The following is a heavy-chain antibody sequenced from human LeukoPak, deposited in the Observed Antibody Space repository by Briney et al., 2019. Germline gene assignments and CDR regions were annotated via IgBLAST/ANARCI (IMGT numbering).Heavy chain of an antibody. CDR3: ARVSLQDYYYGMDV. Sequence: SETLSLTCTVSGGSISSSSYYWGWIRQPPGKGLERIGSIYYSGSTYYNPSLKSRVTISVDTSKNQFSLKLSSVTAADTAVYYCARVSLQDYYYGMDVWGQGTTVTVSS. D-gene: IGHD4-11*01. V-gene: IGHV4-39*01. J-gene: IGHJ6*02. CDR2: IYYSGST. CDR1: GGSISSSSYY.